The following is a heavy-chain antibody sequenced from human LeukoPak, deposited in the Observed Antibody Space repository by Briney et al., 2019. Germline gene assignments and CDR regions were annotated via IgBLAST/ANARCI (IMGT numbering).Heavy chain of an antibody. V-gene: IGHV4-34*01. J-gene: IGHJ4*02. D-gene: IGHD2-21*01. Sequence: PSETLSLTCAVYGGSFSGYYWSWIRQPPGKGLEWIGEINHSGSTNYNPSLKSRVTISVDTSKNQFSLKLSSATAADTAVYFCARGWVIFDYWGQETLVTVSS. CDR3: ARGWVIFDY. CDR1: GGSFSGYY. CDR2: INHSGST.